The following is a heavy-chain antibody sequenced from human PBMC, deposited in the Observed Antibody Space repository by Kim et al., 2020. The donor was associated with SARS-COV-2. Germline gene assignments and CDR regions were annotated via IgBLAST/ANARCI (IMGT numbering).Heavy chain of an antibody. CDR2: VSGSGTNT. J-gene: IGHJ4*02. D-gene: IGHD4-17*01. V-gene: IGHV3-23*01. Sequence: GGSLRLSCAASGFTFNNYAMSWVRQAPGKGLEWVSAVSGSGTNTYYADSVRGRFTISRDNSKNTLYLQMNSLRAEDTAVYYCASEYGGCSYYFDYWGQG. CDR3: ASEYGGCSYYFDY. CDR1: GFTFNNYA.